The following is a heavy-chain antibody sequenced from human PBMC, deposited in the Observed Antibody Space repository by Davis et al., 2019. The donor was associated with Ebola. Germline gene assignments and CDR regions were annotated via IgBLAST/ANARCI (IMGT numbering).Heavy chain of an antibody. Sequence: GESLKISCVASGFTVSSDYMSWVRQAPGKGLEWVANINQDGSQKYYADSVKGRFTISRDNAKNSLFLEMNSQTEDTAVYYCATFVRFGTARGYFDYWGQGTLVTVSS. D-gene: IGHD2-21*02. CDR2: INQDGSQK. J-gene: IGHJ4*02. CDR1: GFTVSSDY. CDR3: ATFVRFGTARGYFDY. V-gene: IGHV3-7*03.